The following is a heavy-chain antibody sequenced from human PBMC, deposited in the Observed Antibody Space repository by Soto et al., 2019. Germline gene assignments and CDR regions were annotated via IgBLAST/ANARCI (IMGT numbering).Heavy chain of an antibody. J-gene: IGHJ4*02. CDR3: ARGGASVTTPFHY. CDR2: ISSSGSTI. D-gene: IGHD4-17*01. V-gene: IGHV3-11*01. Sequence: QVQLVESGGGLVKPGGSLRLSCAASGFAFSDPYMSWIRQAPGKGLEWISYISSSGSTIYYADSVKGRFTISRDNAKKSLYLQMDSLTADDTAVYYCARGGASVTTPFHYWGQGTQVTVSA. CDR1: GFAFSDPY.